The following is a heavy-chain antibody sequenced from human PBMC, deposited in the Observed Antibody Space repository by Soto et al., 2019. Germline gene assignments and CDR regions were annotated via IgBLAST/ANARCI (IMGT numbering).Heavy chain of an antibody. Sequence: ETLSLTCTVSGGSISSYYWSWIRQPPGKGLEWIGYIYYSGSTNYNPSLKSRVTISVDTSKNQFSLKLSSVTAADTAVYYCARVGYCSGGSCYFYFDYWGQGTLVTVSS. D-gene: IGHD2-15*01. V-gene: IGHV4-59*01. CDR3: ARVGYCSGGSCYFYFDY. CDR2: IYYSGST. J-gene: IGHJ4*02. CDR1: GGSISSYY.